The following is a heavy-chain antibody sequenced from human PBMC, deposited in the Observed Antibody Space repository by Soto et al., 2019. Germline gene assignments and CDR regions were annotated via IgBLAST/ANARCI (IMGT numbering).Heavy chain of an antibody. J-gene: IGHJ4*02. CDR3: ARESDNWNAFDY. CDR2: ISAYNGNT. Sequence: EAPVKVSCKASGYTFTSYGISWVRQAPGQGLEWMGWISAYNGNTNYAQKLQGRVTMTTDTSTSTAYMELRSLRSDDTAVYYCARESDNWNAFDYWGQGTLVTVAA. V-gene: IGHV1-18*04. CDR1: GYTFTSYG. D-gene: IGHD1-20*01.